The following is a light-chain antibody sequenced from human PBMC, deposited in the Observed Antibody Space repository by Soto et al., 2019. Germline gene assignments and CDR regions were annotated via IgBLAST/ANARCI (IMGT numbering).Light chain of an antibody. J-gene: IGKJ3*01. CDR3: QQYNNWPFT. Sequence: EIVMTQSPATLSVSPGERATLSCRASQSVSSNLAWYQQKPGQAPRLLIYGASTRATGIPARFSGSGSGTEFTLTISSLQSEDFAVYSCQQYNNWPFTCGPGTKVDIK. V-gene: IGKV3-15*01. CDR2: GAS. CDR1: QSVSSN.